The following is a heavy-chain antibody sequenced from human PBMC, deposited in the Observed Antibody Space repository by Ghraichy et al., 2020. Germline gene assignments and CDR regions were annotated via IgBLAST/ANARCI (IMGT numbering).Heavy chain of an antibody. D-gene: IGHD2-21*02. Sequence: GGSLRLSCAATGLTLTSHWMHWVRQAPGKGLVWVSRVNSVGSYRDYADSVKGRFTISRDDVKNTLYLQMNSLRVEETAVYYCARGGVTPGAFDVWGQGTMVTVSS. CDR3: ARGGVTPGAFDV. CDR1: GLTLTSHW. CDR2: VNSVGSYR. V-gene: IGHV3-74*01. J-gene: IGHJ3*01.